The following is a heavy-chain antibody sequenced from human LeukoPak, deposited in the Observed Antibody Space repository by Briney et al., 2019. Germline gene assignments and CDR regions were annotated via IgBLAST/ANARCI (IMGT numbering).Heavy chain of an antibody. CDR2: IYTSGST. J-gene: IGHJ4*02. CDR1: GGSISSYY. V-gene: IGHV4-4*07. CDR3: AREGADYYDSSGYFNY. D-gene: IGHD3-22*01. Sequence: PSETLSLTCTVSGGSISSYYWSWIRQPAGKGLEWIGRIYTSGSTNYNPSLKSRVTMSVDTSKNQFSLKLSSVTAADTAVYYCAREGADYYDSSGYFNYWGQGTLVTVSS.